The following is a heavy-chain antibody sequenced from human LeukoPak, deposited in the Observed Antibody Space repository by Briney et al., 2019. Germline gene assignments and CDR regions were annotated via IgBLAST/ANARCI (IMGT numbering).Heavy chain of an antibody. Sequence: SETLSFNCTVSGGSISSYFWSWIRQPPGKGLEWIGYIYYSGNTNHNPSLKSQVTISVDMSKNQVSLKLSSVTAADTAMYYCARNGDGYNALSLGYWGQGELVTVSS. CDR1: GGSISSYF. V-gene: IGHV4-59*01. D-gene: IGHD5-24*01. CDR3: ARNGDGYNALSLGY. J-gene: IGHJ4*02. CDR2: IYYSGNT.